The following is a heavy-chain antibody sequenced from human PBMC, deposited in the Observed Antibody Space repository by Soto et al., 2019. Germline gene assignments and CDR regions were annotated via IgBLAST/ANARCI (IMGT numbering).Heavy chain of an antibody. V-gene: IGHV1-18*01. CDR1: GYTFTSYG. D-gene: IGHD1-1*01. Sequence: ASVKVSCKASGYTFTSYGISWVRQAPGQGLEWMGWISAYNGNTNYAQKLQGRVTMTTDTSTSTAYMELRSLRSDDTSVYYCATSKKKLDLDYWGQGTLVTVSS. J-gene: IGHJ4*02. CDR3: ATSKKKLDLDY. CDR2: ISAYNGNT.